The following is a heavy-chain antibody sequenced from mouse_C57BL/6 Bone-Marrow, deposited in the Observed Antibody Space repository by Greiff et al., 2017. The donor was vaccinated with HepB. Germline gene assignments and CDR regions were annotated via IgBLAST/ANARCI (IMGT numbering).Heavy chain of an antibody. Sequence: VQLQQSGAELVRPGASVKLSCKASGYTFTSYGISWVKQRPGQGLEWIGEIYPRSGNTYYNEKFKGKATLTADKSSSTAYMELRSLTSEDSAVYCCARSRWWDNEYDDYAMDYWGQGTSDTVSA. V-gene: IGHV1-81*01. D-gene: IGHD2-4*01. CDR2: IYPRSGNT. J-gene: IGHJ4*01. CDR3: ARSRWWDNEYDDYAMDY. CDR1: GYTFTSYG.